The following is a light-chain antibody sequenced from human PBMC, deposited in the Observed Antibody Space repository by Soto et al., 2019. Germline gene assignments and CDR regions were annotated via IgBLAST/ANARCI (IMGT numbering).Light chain of an antibody. CDR2: KAS. CDR1: QSISTW. CDR3: QQYNSYHYT. J-gene: IGKJ2*01. Sequence: DIQMTQSPSTLSASVGDRVTITCRASQSISTWLAWYQQKPGKDPKLLIYKASSLESGVPSRFSGSGSGTEFTLTISSLQPDDFATYYCQQYNSYHYTLGQGTKVDLK. V-gene: IGKV1-5*03.